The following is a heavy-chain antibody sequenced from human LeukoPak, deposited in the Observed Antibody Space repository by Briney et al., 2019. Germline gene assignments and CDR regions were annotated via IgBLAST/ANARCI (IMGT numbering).Heavy chain of an antibody. V-gene: IGHV3-23*01. CDR3: AKGRYCSSTGCHYFFDN. J-gene: IGHJ4*02. Sequence: GGSLRLSCTASGFTFSSHAMSWVRQAPGKGLDWFSAISGSGDSTYHADSVKGRFNISRDNSKNTLYPQMNSLRTEDTAVYYCAKGRYCSSTGCHYFFDNWGQGTLVTVSS. CDR1: GFTFSSHA. CDR2: ISGSGDST. D-gene: IGHD2-2*01.